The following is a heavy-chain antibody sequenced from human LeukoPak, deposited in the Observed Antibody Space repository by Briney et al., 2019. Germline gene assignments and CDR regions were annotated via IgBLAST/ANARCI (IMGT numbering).Heavy chain of an antibody. D-gene: IGHD5-18*01. J-gene: IGHJ4*02. CDR3: ASRPGIQLWSENFDY. V-gene: IGHV1-18*01. CDR1: GYTFTSYG. CDR2: ISAYNGNT. Sequence: VASVKVSCKASGYTFTSYGISWVRQAPGQGLEWMGWISAYNGNTNYAQKLQGRVTMTTDTSTCTAYMELRSLRSDDTAVYYCASRPGIQLWSENFDYWGQGTLVTVSS.